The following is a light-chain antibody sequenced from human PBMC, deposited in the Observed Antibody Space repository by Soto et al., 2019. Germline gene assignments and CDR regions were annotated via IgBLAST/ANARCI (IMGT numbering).Light chain of an antibody. J-gene: IGKJ1*01. CDR1: RSISSR. Sequence: DIQMTQSPSTLSASVGDRVTITCRASRSISSRLAWYQQKPGKAPKLLIYKASSLESGVPSRFSGSGSGTEFTLTISSLQPDDSATYYCQQYNSYWTFGQGTKVEIK. CDR2: KAS. V-gene: IGKV1-5*03. CDR3: QQYNSYWT.